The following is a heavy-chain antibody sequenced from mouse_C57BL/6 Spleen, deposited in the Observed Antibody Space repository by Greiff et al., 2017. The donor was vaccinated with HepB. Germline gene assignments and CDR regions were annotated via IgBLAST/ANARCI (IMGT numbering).Heavy chain of an antibody. CDR3: ARCGPLLQYPLDY. Sequence: VQLQQSGAELVKPGASVKISCKASGYAFSSYWMNWVKQRPGKGLEWIGQIYPGDGDTNYNGKFKGKATLNTDKSSSTAYMQRRSLNSEDYAVYFCARCGPLLQYPLDYWGQGTTLTVSS. V-gene: IGHV1-80*01. CDR1: GYAFSSYW. CDR2: IYPGDGDT. D-gene: IGHD6-1*01. J-gene: IGHJ2*01.